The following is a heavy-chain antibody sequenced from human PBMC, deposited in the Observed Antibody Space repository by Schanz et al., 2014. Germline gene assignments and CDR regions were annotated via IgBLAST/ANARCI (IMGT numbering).Heavy chain of an antibody. D-gene: IGHD2-8*02. J-gene: IGHJ4*02. CDR3: AKSLESCPGGRCSRGYFDY. V-gene: IGHV3-23*01. CDR1: TFTFDHYA. Sequence: EVQLLESGGGLVQPGGSLRLSCEASTFTFDHYAMTWVRQAPGKGLEWVSLISDSGDTAYYADSVKGRFTISRDNFKGALYLQMSSLRAEDTAVYYCAKSLESCPGGRCSRGYFDYWGQGTLVTVSS. CDR2: ISDSGDTA.